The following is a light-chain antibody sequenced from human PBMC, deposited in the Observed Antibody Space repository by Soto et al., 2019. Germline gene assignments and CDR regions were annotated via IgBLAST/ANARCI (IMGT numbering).Light chain of an antibody. CDR3: QQYGSSPLT. J-gene: IGKJ4*01. CDR1: QSVSSSY. V-gene: IGKV3-20*01. Sequence: EIVLTQSPGTLYLSPGERATLSCRASQSVSSSYLAWYQQKPGQAPRLLIYGASSRATGIPERFSGSGSGTDFTLTISRLEPDDFAVYYCQQYGSSPLTFGGGNKVEIK. CDR2: GAS.